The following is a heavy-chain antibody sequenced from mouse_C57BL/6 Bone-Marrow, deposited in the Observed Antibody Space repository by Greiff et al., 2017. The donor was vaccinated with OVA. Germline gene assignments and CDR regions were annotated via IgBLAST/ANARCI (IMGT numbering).Heavy chain of an antibody. V-gene: IGHV4-1*01. CDR1: GLDFSRYW. CDR3: ARPGSYYSNYGFAY. J-gene: IGHJ3*01. Sequence: EVKLLESGGGLVQPGGSLKLSCAASGLDFSRYWMSWVRRAPGKGLEWIGEINPDSSTINYAPSLKDKFIISRDNAKNTLYLQMSKVRSEDTALYYCARPGSYYSNYGFAYWGQGTLVTVSA. D-gene: IGHD2-5*01. CDR2: INPDSSTI.